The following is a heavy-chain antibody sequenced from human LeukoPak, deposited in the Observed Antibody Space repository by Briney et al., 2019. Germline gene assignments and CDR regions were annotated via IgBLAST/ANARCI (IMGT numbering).Heavy chain of an antibody. J-gene: IGHJ4*02. D-gene: IGHD6-13*01. CDR3: ARKEIAGGIDY. V-gene: IGHV4-30-2*05. CDR2: IYHSGST. Sequence: TLSLTCTVSGGSISSGGYYWSWIRQPPGKGLEWIGYIYHSGSTYYNPSLKSRVTISVDTSKNQFSLKLSSVTAADTAVYYCARKEIAGGIDYWGQGTLVTVSS. CDR1: GGSISSGGYY.